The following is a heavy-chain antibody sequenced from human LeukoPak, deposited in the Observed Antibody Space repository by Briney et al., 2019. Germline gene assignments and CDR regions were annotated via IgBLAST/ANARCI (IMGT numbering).Heavy chain of an antibody. CDR2: IYHVGST. V-gene: IGHV4-4*02. J-gene: IGHJ4*02. CDR3: GRDYPQMATITWDY. CDR1: GGSISSSNW. Sequence: SETLSLTCAVSGGSISSSNWWSWVRQPPGKGLEWIGEIYHVGSTNYNPSLKSRVTISVDKSKNQFSLKLRSVTAADTVVYYCGRDYPQMATITWDYWGQGTLVTVSS. D-gene: IGHD5-24*01.